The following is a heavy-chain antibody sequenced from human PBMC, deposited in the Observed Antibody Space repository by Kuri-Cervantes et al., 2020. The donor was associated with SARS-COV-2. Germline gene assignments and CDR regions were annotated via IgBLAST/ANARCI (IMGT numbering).Heavy chain of an antibody. CDR3: ARVGVIVDFDY. D-gene: IGHD2-21*01. V-gene: IGHV3-33*01. J-gene: IGHJ4*02. Sequence: SLKISCAASGFTFSRYGMHWVRQAPGKRLEWVAVIWYDGSNNYYAHSVKGRFTISRDNSKNTLYLQMNSLRAEDTAVYDCARVGVIVDFDYWGQGTLVTVSS. CDR1: GFTFSRYG. CDR2: IWYDGSNN.